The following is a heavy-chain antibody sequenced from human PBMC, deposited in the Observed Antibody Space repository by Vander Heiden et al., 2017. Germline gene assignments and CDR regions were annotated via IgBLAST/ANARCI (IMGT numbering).Heavy chain of an antibody. CDR1: GGSFSGYY. Sequence: QVQLQQWGAGLLKPSETLSLTCAVYGGSFSGYYWSWIRQPPGKGLEWIGEINHSGSTNYNPSLKSRVTISVDTSKNQFSLKLSSVTAADTAVYYCARGLYYYFWSGYISRYFDLWGRGTLVTVSS. CDR3: ARGLYYYFWSGYISRYFDL. D-gene: IGHD3-3*01. CDR2: INHSGST. J-gene: IGHJ2*01. V-gene: IGHV4-34*01.